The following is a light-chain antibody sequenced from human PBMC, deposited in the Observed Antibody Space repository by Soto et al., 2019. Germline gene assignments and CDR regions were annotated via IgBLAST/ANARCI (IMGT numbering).Light chain of an antibody. CDR3: QQYHTDWT. CDR2: AAX. V-gene: IGKV1-5*01. J-gene: IGKJ1*01. Sequence: DIQMTXXXXTLSXXXGXXXXITXRASESIXNWLAWYQQXPGKAPKLLIFAAXTXVRGVPSRFSGRGSGTEFTLTISSLQAXXYATFYCQQYHTDWTFGQGTKVEIK. CDR1: ESIXNW.